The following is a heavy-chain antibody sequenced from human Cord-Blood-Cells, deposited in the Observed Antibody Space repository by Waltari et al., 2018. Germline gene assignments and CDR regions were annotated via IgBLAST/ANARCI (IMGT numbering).Heavy chain of an antibody. V-gene: IGHV1-3*01. Sequence: QVQIVLSGAEVKKHGASVKVSCKASGYTVTRYALHWFRQAPGQRLEWMGWINAGNGNTKYSQKFQGRVTITRDTSASTAYMELSSLRSEDTAVYYCASDYCGGDCYAFDYWGQGTLVTVSS. CDR1: GYTVTRYA. CDR2: INAGNGNT. CDR3: ASDYCGGDCYAFDY. D-gene: IGHD2-21*01. J-gene: IGHJ4*02.